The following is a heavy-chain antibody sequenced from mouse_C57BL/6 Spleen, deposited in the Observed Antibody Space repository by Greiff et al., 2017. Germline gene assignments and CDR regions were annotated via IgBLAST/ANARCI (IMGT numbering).Heavy chain of an antibody. CDR2: LRSKSSNYEP. J-gene: IGHJ4*01. CDR1: GFTFNTYA. V-gene: IGHV10-3*01. CDR3: VRWLGIYYYCSSPMDY. D-gene: IGHD1-1*01. Sequence: EVQVVESGGGLVQPKGSLKLSCAASGFTFNTYAMHWVRQAPGKGLEWVARLRSKSSNYEPYYADSVKDRFTISSDDSQSMLYLQMNNLITDDTSMYYCVRWLGIYYYCSSPMDYWAQGTSVTVSS.